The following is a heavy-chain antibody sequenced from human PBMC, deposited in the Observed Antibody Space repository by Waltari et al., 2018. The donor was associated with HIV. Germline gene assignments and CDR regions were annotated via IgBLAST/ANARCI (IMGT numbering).Heavy chain of an antibody. CDR2: IYTSGST. Sequence: QVQLQESGPGLVKPSQTLSLTCTVSGGSISSGSYYWSWLRPPAGKGLEWIGRIYTSGSTNYNPSLKSRVTISVDTSKNQFSLKLSSVTAADTAVYYCARRGIQLWFYAFDIWGQGTMVTVSS. CDR1: GGSISSGSYY. CDR3: ARRGIQLWFYAFDI. D-gene: IGHD5-18*01. V-gene: IGHV4-61*02. J-gene: IGHJ3*02.